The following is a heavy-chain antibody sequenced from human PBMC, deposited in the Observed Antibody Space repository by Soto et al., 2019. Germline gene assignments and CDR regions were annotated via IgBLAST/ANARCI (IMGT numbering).Heavy chain of an antibody. CDR3: TTGSVEGV. J-gene: IGHJ6*02. Sequence: EVQLVESGGGLVKPGGSLRLSCAASGFSFSNAWMNWVRQAPGTGLEWVGRIKRKIDGEATDYAAPVKGRFTVSRDDSKSALYLHMTSLKGDDTAVYYCTTGSVEGVWGQGTTVTVSS. V-gene: IGHV3-15*07. CDR2: IKRKIDGEAT. D-gene: IGHD2-15*01. CDR1: GFSFSNAW.